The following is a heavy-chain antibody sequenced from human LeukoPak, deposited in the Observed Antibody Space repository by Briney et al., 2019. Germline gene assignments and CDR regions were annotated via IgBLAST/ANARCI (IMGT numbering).Heavy chain of an antibody. Sequence: ASVKVSCKASVYTFTSYYMHWVRQAPAQGLEWMGMINPSGGSRSYAQKFQGRVTMTRDTSTSTVYMELSSLSSEDTAVYYCASGDLVTIFGVVTSYYYYGMDVWGQGTTVTVSS. CDR1: VYTFTSYY. D-gene: IGHD3-3*01. J-gene: IGHJ6*02. CDR2: INPSGGSR. CDR3: ASGDLVTIFGVVTSYYYYGMDV. V-gene: IGHV1-46*01.